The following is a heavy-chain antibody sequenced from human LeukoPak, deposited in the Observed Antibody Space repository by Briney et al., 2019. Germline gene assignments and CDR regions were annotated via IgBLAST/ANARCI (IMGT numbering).Heavy chain of an antibody. CDR1: GGSISSGDYY. Sequence: PSQTLSLTCTVSGGSISSGDYYWSWIRQPPRKGLEWIGYIYYSGSTYYNPSLKSRVTISVDTSKNQFSLKLSSVTAADTAVYYCAGSTVVTPDFDYWGQGTLVTVSS. V-gene: IGHV4-30-4*01. CDR3: AGSTVVTPDFDY. D-gene: IGHD4-23*01. J-gene: IGHJ4*02. CDR2: IYYSGST.